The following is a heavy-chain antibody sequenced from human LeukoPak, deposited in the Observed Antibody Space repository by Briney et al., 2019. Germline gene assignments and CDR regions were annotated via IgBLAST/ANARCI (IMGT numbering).Heavy chain of an antibody. J-gene: IGHJ4*02. CDR1: GFTFSSYA. CDR3: AKDSAWGYVAGRFDY. CDR2: ISGSGGST. V-gene: IGHV3-23*01. Sequence: PGGSLRLSCAASGFTFSSYAMSWGRQAPGKGLEWVSAISGSGGSTYYADSVKGRFTISRDNSKNTLYLQMNSLRAEDTAVYYCAKDSAWGYVAGRFDYWGQGTLVTVSS. D-gene: IGHD6-13*01.